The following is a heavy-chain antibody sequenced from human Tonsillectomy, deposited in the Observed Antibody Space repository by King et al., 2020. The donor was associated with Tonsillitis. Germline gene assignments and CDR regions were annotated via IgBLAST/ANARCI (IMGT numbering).Heavy chain of an antibody. V-gene: IGHV4-39*01. CDR1: GDSISSRSYY. J-gene: IGHJ4*02. CDR2: IYYSGST. Sequence: LQLQESGPGLVKPSETLSLTCTVSGDSISSRSYYWGWIRQPPGQGLEWIGSIYYSGSTYYNPSLKSRVSISVDTSKNQFSLNLSSVSAADTAVYYCATIRYFPAVFDYWGRGTLVTVSS. D-gene: IGHD3-9*01. CDR3: ATIRYFPAVFDY.